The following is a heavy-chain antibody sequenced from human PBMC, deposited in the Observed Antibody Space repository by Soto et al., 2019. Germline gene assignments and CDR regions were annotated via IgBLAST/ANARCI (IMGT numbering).Heavy chain of an antibody. CDR3: ARFKQQLPGRDWYFDL. Sequence: QVQLVQSGAEVKKPGSSVHVSCKASGGTFSSYAISWVRQAPGQGLEWMGGIIPIFGTANYAQKFQGRVTITADESTSTAYMELSSLRSEDTAVYYCARFKQQLPGRDWYFDLWGRGTRVTVSS. D-gene: IGHD6-13*01. V-gene: IGHV1-69*01. CDR1: GGTFSSYA. CDR2: IIPIFGTA. J-gene: IGHJ2*01.